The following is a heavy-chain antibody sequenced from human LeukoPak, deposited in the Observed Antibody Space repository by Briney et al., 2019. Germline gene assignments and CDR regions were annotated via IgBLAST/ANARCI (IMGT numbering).Heavy chain of an antibody. J-gene: IGHJ6*04. Sequence: PSETLSLTCAVSGYSISSGYYWGWIRQPPGKGLEWIGSIYHSGSTYYNPSLKSRVTISVDTSKNQFSLKLSSVTAADTAVYYRARDRPKGLLWFGESYGMDVWGKGTTVTVSS. D-gene: IGHD3-10*01. CDR2: IYHSGST. CDR3: ARDRPKGLLWFGESYGMDV. V-gene: IGHV4-38-2*02. CDR1: GYSISSGYY.